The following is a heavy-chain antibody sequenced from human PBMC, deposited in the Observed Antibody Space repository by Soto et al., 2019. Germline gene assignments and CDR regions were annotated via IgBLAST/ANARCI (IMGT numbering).Heavy chain of an antibody. CDR1: GDSITSGGYF. Sequence: QVQLQESGPGLVKPSQTLSLTCTVSGDSITSGGYFWTWIRQHPGKALEWIGCMYYTGVTWYNPSLKSRVTISIDTSKNQISLNLSSITAADTAVYFCARDLRGRGSGRFHPRGQGTLVTVSS. D-gene: IGHD3-10*01. CDR3: ARDLRGRGSGRFHP. J-gene: IGHJ5*02. V-gene: IGHV4-31*03. CDR2: MYYTGVT.